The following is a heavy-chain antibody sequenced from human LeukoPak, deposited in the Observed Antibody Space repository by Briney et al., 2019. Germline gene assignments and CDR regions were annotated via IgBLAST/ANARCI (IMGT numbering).Heavy chain of an antibody. CDR1: GFTFSDYY. CDR2: ISSSGSTI. J-gene: IGHJ4*02. CDR3: AKTGSWGSSNYYFDY. V-gene: IGHV3-11*04. D-gene: IGHD2-15*01. Sequence: PGGSLRLSCAASGFTFSDYYMSGLREARGKGVEGVSYISSSGSTIYYADSVKGRFTISRDNAKNSLYLQMNSLRAEDTAVYYCAKTGSWGSSNYYFDYWGQGTLVTVSS.